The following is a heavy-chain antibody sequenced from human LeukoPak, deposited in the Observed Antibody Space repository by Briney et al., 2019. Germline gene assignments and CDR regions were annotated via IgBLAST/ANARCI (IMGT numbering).Heavy chain of an antibody. CDR3: ARPFSGGYCSGGSCSEIDY. CDR1: GFTFSSYA. Sequence: PGGSLTLSCAASGFTFSSYAMHWVRQAPGKGLEWVAVISYDGSNKYYADSVKGRFTICRDNSKNTLYLQMNSLRAEDTAVYYCARPFSGGYCSGGSCSEIDYWGQGTLVTVSS. J-gene: IGHJ4*02. D-gene: IGHD2-15*01. V-gene: IGHV3-30*04. CDR2: ISYDGSNK.